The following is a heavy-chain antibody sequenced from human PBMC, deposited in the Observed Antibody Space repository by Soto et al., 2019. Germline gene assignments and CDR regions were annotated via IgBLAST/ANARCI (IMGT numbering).Heavy chain of an antibody. J-gene: IGHJ6*03. Sequence: GGSLRLSCAASGFTFSSYSMNWVRQAPGKGLEWVSYISSSSSTIYYADSVKGRFTISRDNAKNSLYLQMNSLRAEDTAVYYCARVRPLKIGLVYYYYYYYMDVWGKGTTVTVSS. CDR3: ARVRPLKIGLVYYYYYYYMDV. V-gene: IGHV3-48*01. D-gene: IGHD3-16*01. CDR2: ISSSSSTI. CDR1: GFTFSSYS.